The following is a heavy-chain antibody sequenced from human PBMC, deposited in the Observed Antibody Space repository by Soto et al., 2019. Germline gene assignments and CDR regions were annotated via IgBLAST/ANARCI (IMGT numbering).Heavy chain of an antibody. CDR3: ARISQGTYCRGGNCYSDY. J-gene: IGHJ4*02. CDR2: IYHSGST. V-gene: IGHV4-34*01. D-gene: IGHD2-15*01. Sequence: SETLSLTCAVYGGSFSGYYWSWIRQPPGKGLEWIGEIYHSGSTSYNPSLKSRVTISVDRSKNQFSLKLSSVTAADTAVYYCARISQGTYCRGGNCYSDYWGQGTLVTVSS. CDR1: GGSFSGYY.